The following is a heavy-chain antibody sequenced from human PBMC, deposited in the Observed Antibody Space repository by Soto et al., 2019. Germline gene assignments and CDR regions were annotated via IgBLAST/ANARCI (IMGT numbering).Heavy chain of an antibody. CDR3: ARYYYFSSGYSNGFDP. J-gene: IGHJ5*02. Sequence: GASVKVSCKASGYTFTSYGIRWVRQAPGQGLEGMGWISAYNGNTNYAQKLQGRVTMTTDTSTSTAYMELRSLRSDDTAVYYCARYYYFSSGYSNGFDPWGQGTVVTVSS. V-gene: IGHV1-18*01. CDR2: ISAYNGNT. D-gene: IGHD3-22*01. CDR1: GYTFTSYG.